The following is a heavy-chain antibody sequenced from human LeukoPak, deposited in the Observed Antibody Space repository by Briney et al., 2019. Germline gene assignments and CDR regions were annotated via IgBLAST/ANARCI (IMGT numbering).Heavy chain of an antibody. V-gene: IGHV3-74*01. J-gene: IGHJ4*02. Sequence: GGSLRLSCAASGFTFSSYWLHWVSQAQGKGLVWVSRINSAGSRTIYADSVKGRFTISRDNAKNTLYLQMNSLRVEDTAVYYCARELGAPDYWGQGTRVTVSS. CDR1: GFTFSSYW. CDR2: INSAGSRT. CDR3: ARELGAPDY. D-gene: IGHD3-16*01.